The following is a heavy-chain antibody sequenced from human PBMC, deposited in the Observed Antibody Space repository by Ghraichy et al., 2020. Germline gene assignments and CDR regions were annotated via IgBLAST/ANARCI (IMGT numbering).Heavy chain of an antibody. CDR1: GGTFSSYA. CDR3: AREGYCSGGSCSLLRYFDL. J-gene: IGHJ2*01. V-gene: IGHV1-69*13. D-gene: IGHD2-15*01. CDR2: IIPIFGTA. Sequence: SVKVSCKASGGTFSSYAISWVRQAPGQGLEWMGGIIPIFGTANYAQKFQGRVTITADESTRTAYMELSSLRSEDTAVYYCAREGYCSGGSCSLLRYFDLWGRGTLVNVSS.